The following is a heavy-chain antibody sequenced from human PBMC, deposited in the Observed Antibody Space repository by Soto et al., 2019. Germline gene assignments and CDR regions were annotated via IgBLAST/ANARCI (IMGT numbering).Heavy chain of an antibody. D-gene: IGHD5-18*01. Sequence: PGESLKISCKGSGYSFVSYWIAWVRQMPGKGLEWMGSIYPGDSDTTYSPSIQGQVTISADKSSTTVYLQWNTLKASDTAMYYCAKTDGYEVEYWGQGTPVTVSS. J-gene: IGHJ4*02. CDR2: IYPGDSDT. V-gene: IGHV5-51*01. CDR3: AKTDGYEVEY. CDR1: GYSFVSYW.